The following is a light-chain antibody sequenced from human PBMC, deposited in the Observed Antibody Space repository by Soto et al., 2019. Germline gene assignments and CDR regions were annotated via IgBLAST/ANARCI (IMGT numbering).Light chain of an antibody. CDR2: EGS. V-gene: IGLV2-23*01. CDR3: CSYAGSSRGVV. Sequence: QSALTQPASVSGSPGQSITISCTGNSSDIGSYNLVSWYQEHPGKAPKLMIYEGSKRPSGVSNRFSGSKSGNTASLTISGLQAEDEADYYCCSYAGSSRGVVFGGGTKLTVL. J-gene: IGLJ2*01. CDR1: SSDIGSYNL.